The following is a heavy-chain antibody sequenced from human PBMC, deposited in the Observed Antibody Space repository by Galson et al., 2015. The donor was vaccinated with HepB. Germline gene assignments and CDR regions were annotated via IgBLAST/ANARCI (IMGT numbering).Heavy chain of an antibody. CDR1: GGTFSSYA. CDR3: ASSDYYGSGGYGMDV. D-gene: IGHD3-10*01. V-gene: IGHV1-69*13. Sequence: SVKVSCKASGGTFSSYAISWVRQAPGQGLEWMGGIIPIFGTANYAQKFQGRVTITADESTSTAYMELSSLRSEDTAVYYCASSDYYGSGGYGMDVWGQGTTVTVSS. J-gene: IGHJ6*02. CDR2: IIPIFGTA.